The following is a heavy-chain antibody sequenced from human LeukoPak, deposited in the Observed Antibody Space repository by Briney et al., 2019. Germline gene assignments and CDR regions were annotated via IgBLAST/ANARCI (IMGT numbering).Heavy chain of an antibody. D-gene: IGHD3-3*01. V-gene: IGHV1-2*02. CDR3: ARGNYGYYDFWSGYGGYYYYMDV. J-gene: IGHJ6*03. CDR1: GYTFTGYY. CDR2: INPNSGGT. Sequence: ASVKVSCKASGYTFTGYYMHWVRQAPGQGLEWMGWINPNSGGTNYAQKFQGRVTMTRDTSISTAYMELSRLRSGDTAVYYCARGNYGYYDFWSGYGGYYYYMDVWGKGTTVTVSS.